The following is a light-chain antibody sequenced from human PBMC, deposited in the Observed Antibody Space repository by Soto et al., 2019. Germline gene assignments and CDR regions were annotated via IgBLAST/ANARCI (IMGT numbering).Light chain of an antibody. CDR3: ISYTGSSTSYV. Sequence: QSALTQPASVSGSPGQSITVSCTGSSSDIGFYNYVSWYQHHPGRAPKLMIYDVSDRPSGVSSRFSGSKSGNTASLTISGLQAEDEADYYCISYTGSSTSYVFGSGTKVTVL. V-gene: IGLV2-14*01. CDR1: SSDIGFYNY. CDR2: DVS. J-gene: IGLJ1*01.